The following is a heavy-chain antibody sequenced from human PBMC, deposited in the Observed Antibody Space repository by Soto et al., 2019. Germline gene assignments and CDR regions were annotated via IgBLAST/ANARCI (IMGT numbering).Heavy chain of an antibody. Sequence: GGSLRLSCAASGFTFSSYAMSWVRQAPGKGLEWVSAISGSGGSTYYADSVKGRFTISRDNSKNTLYLKMNSLRAEDTAVYYCAKGSYSSSWTNWFDPWGQGTLVTVSS. D-gene: IGHD6-13*01. CDR3: AKGSYSSSWTNWFDP. V-gene: IGHV3-23*01. CDR2: ISGSGGST. CDR1: GFTFSSYA. J-gene: IGHJ5*02.